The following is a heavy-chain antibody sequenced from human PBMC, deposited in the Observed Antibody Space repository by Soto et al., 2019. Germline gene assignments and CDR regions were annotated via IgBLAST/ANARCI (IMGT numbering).Heavy chain of an antibody. CDR3: AHIPTYYQYDWFDP. D-gene: IGHD3-16*01. CDR2: IYWDDDK. CDR1: GFSLTTRGVG. Sequence: QITLKESGPTLVKPTQTLTLTCTFSGFSLTTRGVGVGWIRQPPGKSLECLALIYWDDDKRYSPSLHSRLSITKATSKNQVVLTMTNVDPVDTATYYCAHIPTYYQYDWFDPWGQGTLVSVSS. V-gene: IGHV2-5*02. J-gene: IGHJ5*02.